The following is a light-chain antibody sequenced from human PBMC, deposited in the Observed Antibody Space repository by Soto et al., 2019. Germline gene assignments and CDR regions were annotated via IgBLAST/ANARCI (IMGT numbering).Light chain of an antibody. V-gene: IGLV2-8*01. J-gene: IGLJ1*01. CDR1: SSDVGGYNY. CDR2: EVS. CDR3: SSYAGSNNFV. Sequence: QSALTQPPSASGSPGQSVTISCTGTSSDVGGYNYVSWYQQYPGKAPKLMIYEVSKRPSGVPDRFSGSKSGNTASLTVSGLQAEDEADYYCSSYAGSNNFVFGTGTMLTVL.